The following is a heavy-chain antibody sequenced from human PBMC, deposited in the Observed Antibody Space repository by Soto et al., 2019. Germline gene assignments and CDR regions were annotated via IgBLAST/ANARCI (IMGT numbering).Heavy chain of an antibody. CDR1: GYAFTTYG. CDR2: ISAHNGNT. J-gene: IGHJ4*02. D-gene: IGHD3-10*01. V-gene: IGHV1-18*01. CDR3: ARGRYGGY. Sequence: QVHLVQSGAEVKKPGASVKVSCKGSGYAFTTYGITWVRQAPGQGLEWMGWISAHNGNTNYAQELQGRGTGTRDTSTSTAYMELRSLRSDDTAVYDCARGRYGGYWGQGALVTVSS.